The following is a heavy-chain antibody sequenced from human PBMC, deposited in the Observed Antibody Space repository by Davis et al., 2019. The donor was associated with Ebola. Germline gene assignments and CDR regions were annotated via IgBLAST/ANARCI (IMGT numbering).Heavy chain of an antibody. Sequence: MPSETLSLTCSVSGGSINSYYWSWIRQPPGKGLEWIGYIYHSGSTYYNPSLKSRVTISVDRSKNQFSLKLSSVTAADTAVYYCARDRYYYGSGSLGALDPWGQGTLVTVSS. CDR2: IYHSGST. D-gene: IGHD3-10*01. V-gene: IGHV4-59*01. CDR3: ARDRYYYGSGSLGALDP. J-gene: IGHJ5*02. CDR1: GGSINSYY.